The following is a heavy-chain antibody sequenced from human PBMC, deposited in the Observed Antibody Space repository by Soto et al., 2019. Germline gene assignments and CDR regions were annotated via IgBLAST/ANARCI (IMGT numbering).Heavy chain of an antibody. V-gene: IGHV4-34*01. J-gene: IGHJ4*02. Sequence: PSETLSLTCAVYGGSFSGYYWSWIRQPPGKGLEWIGEINYSGSTNYNPSLKSRVTISVDTSKNQFSLKLSSVTAADTAVYYCARKYDFWSGYHYWGQGTLVTVSS. CDR1: GGSFSGYY. CDR3: ARKYDFWSGYHY. D-gene: IGHD3-3*01. CDR2: INYSGST.